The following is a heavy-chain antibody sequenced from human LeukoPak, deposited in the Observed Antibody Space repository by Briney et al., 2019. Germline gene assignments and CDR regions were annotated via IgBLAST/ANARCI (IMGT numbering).Heavy chain of an antibody. V-gene: IGHV3-30-3*01. D-gene: IGHD3-22*01. J-gene: IGHJ4*02. CDR2: ISYDGSNK. CDR1: GFTFSSYA. CDR3: ARDSGDSSGYPIFDY. Sequence: GRSLRLSCAASGFTFSSYAMHWVRQAPGKGLEWVAVISYDGSNKYYADSVRGRFTISRDNSKNTLYLQMNSLRAEDTAVYYCARDSGDSSGYPIFDYWGQGTLVTVSS.